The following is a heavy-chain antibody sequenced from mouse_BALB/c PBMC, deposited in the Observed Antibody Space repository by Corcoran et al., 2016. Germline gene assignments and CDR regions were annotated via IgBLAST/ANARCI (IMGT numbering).Heavy chain of an antibody. D-gene: IGHD1-2*01. CDR3: ARGLLRLLSWFAY. V-gene: IGHV9-3-1*01. CDR1: GYTFTNYG. CDR2: INTYTGEP. J-gene: IGHJ2*01. Sequence: QIQLVQSGPELKKPGETVKISCKASGYTFTNYGMNWVKQAPGKGLKWMGWINTYTGEPTYADDFKGRFAFSLETSASTAYLQINNRKNEDTATFFCARGLLRLLSWFAYWGQGTTLTVSS.